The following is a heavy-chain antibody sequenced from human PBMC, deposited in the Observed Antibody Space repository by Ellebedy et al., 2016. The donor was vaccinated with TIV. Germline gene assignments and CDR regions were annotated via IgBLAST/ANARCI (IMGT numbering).Heavy chain of an antibody. CDR3: VRGTMALQPLKYFDS. V-gene: IGHV4-34*01. J-gene: IGHJ4*02. CDR2: INHSGST. CDR1: GGSFSGYY. Sequence: SETLSLXXAVYGGSFSGYYWSWIRQPPGKGLEWIGEINHSGSTSYNPSLKSRVTISVDTSKNQFSLKLRSLTAADTAIYYCVRGTMALQPLKYFDSWGQGPLVTVSS. D-gene: IGHD2-8*01.